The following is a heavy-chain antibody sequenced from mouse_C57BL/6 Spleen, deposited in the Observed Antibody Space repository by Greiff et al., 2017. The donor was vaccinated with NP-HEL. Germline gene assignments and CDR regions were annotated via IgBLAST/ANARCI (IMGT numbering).Heavy chain of an antibody. CDR1: GYSITSGYD. J-gene: IGHJ2*01. Sequence: EVKVVESGPGMVKPSQSLSLPCTVTGYSITSGYDWHWIRHFPGNKLEWMGYISYSGSTNYNPSLKSRISITHDTSKNHFFLKLKSGTTEDTATYYCARTSGRGGVYFDYWGQGTTLTVSS. V-gene: IGHV3-1*01. CDR3: ARTSGRGGVYFDY. CDR2: ISYSGST.